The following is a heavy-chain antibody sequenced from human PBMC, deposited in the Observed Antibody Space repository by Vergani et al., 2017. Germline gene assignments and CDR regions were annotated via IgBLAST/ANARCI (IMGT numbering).Heavy chain of an antibody. D-gene: IGHD5-18*01. J-gene: IGHJ5*02. CDR1: GYTFTSYA. CDR3: ARXGIDVDTAMVVPYNWFDP. CDR2: INAGNGNT. V-gene: IGHV1-3*01. Sequence: QVQLVQSGAEVKKPGASVKVSCKASGYTFTSYAMHWVRQAPGQRLEWMGWINAGNGNTKYSQKFQGRVTITRDTSASTAYMELSSLRSEDTAVYYCARXGIDVDTAMVVPYNWFDPWGQGTLVTVSS.